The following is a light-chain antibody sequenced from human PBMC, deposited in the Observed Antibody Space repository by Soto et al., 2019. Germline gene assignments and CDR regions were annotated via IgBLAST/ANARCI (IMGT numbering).Light chain of an antibody. CDR3: QVWHSNSGQAGV. CDR2: YDR. Sequence: SYELTQPPSVSVSPGKTARITCGGNDIGSQSVHWYRQRPGQAPVLVMFYDRVRPSGIPERFSGSNSDNTATLTISRVEAGDEADYYCQVWHSNSGQAGVFGGGTKLTVL. CDR1: DIGSQS. V-gene: IGLV3-21*04. J-gene: IGLJ3*02.